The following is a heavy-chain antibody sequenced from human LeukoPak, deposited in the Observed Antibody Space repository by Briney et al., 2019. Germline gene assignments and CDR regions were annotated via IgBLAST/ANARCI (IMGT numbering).Heavy chain of an antibody. CDR3: AKERQWLGY. J-gene: IGHJ4*02. Sequence: SSETLSLTCTVSGGSISSYYWSWIRQPPGKGLEWIGYIYYSGSTNYNPSLKSRVTISVDTSKNQFSLKLSSVTAADTAVYYCAKERQWLGYWGQGTLVTVSS. V-gene: IGHV4-59*01. CDR2: IYYSGST. CDR1: GGSISSYY. D-gene: IGHD6-19*01.